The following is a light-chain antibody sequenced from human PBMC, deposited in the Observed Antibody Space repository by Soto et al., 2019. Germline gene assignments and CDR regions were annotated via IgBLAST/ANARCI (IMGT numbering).Light chain of an antibody. V-gene: IGKV1D-12*01. CDR2: TAS. Sequence: DIQMTQSPSSASASVGDRVTISCRASQDIDRWLAWFQHKPGKAPKLLISTASSLQSGVPSRFSGSGSGTDFTLTIASLQFEDFATYYCLQSDTFPYTFGLGTKLEIK. CDR3: LQSDTFPYT. CDR1: QDIDRW. J-gene: IGKJ2*01.